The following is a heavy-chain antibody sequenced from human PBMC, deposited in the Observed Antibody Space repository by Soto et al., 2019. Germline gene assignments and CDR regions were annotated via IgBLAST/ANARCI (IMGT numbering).Heavy chain of an antibody. D-gene: IGHD4-17*01. J-gene: IGHJ5*02. V-gene: IGHV4-61*08. CDR1: GGSVRSTAYY. CDR3: ARDIDYGAEEWNWFDP. Sequence: QVQLQESGPGRVKPSETLSLTCTVSGGSVRSTAYYWSWIRQPPGKGLEWIGYIYYSGSTRYNPSLKSRVTMSVDTSKNQFSLKLNSVTAADTAVYFCARDIDYGAEEWNWFDPWGQGTLVTVSS. CDR2: IYYSGST.